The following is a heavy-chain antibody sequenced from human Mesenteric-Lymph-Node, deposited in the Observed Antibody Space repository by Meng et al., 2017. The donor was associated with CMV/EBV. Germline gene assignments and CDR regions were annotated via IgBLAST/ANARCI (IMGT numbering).Heavy chain of an antibody. CDR2: INSDGSST. V-gene: IGHV3-74*01. D-gene: IGHD6-13*01. CDR3: VLKGYSTSWYKGPFDY. J-gene: IGHJ4*02. Sequence: GESLKISCAASGFTFSSYWMHWVRQAPGKGLVWVSRINSDGSSTSYADSVKGRFTISRDNAKNTLYLQMNSLRAEDTAVYYCVLKGYSTSWYKGPFDYWGQGTLVTVSS. CDR1: GFTFSSYW.